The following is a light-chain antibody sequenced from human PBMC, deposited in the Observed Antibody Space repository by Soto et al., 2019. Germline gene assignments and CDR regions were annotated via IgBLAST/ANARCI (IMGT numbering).Light chain of an antibody. Sequence: EIVLTQSPATLYLSPGERATLSCRASQRVRSYLDWSQHQPGQPPQLLIYDSSDRASGIPARFSGSGSGTDFTRTIGGLQSVYFAVYDCQEYNNCAPTGTCGQGTKVDIK. CDR1: QRVRSY. CDR2: DSS. J-gene: IGKJ1*01. CDR3: QEYNNCAPTGT. V-gene: IGKV3-11*01.